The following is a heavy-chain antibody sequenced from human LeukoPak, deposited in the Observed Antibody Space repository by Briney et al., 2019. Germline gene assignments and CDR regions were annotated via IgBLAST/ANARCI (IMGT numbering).Heavy chain of an antibody. CDR3: ARDGSGLRYFDWLLYGGSFDY. D-gene: IGHD3-9*01. Sequence: NYAQKFQGRVTITADKSTSTAYMELSSLRSEDTAVYYCARDGSGLRYFDWLLYGGSFDYWGQGTLVTVSS. J-gene: IGHJ4*02. V-gene: IGHV1-69*04.